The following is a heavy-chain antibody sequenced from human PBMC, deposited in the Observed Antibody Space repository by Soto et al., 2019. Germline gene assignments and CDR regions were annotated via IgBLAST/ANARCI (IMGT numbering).Heavy chain of an antibody. CDR2: ISYDGSNK. V-gene: IGHV3-30*18. CDR3: AKAPHPVRGVIDYYYYGMDV. D-gene: IGHD3-10*01. CDR1: GFTFSSYG. Sequence: GGSLRLSCAASGFTFSSYGMHWVRQAPGKGLEWVAVISYDGSNKYYADSVKGRFTISRDNSKNTLYLQMNSLRAEDTAVYYCAKAPHPVRGVIDYYYYGMDVWGQGTTVTVSS. J-gene: IGHJ6*02.